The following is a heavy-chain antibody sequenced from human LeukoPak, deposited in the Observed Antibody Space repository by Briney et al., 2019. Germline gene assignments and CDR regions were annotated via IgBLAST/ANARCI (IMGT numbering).Heavy chain of an antibody. Sequence: ASVKVSCKASGYIFTSYYMHWVRQAPGQGLEWMGIINPDGGSTSYAQKFQDRVTMTRDTSTSTVYMELSSLRSDDTAVYYCAKDLRWDHSGFDPWGQGTLAILSS. V-gene: IGHV1-46*01. CDR3: AKDLRWDHSGFDP. J-gene: IGHJ5*02. D-gene: IGHD4-23*01. CDR2: INPDGGST. CDR1: GYIFTSYY.